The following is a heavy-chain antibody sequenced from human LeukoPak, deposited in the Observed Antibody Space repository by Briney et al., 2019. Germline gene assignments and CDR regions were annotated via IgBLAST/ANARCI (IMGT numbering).Heavy chain of an antibody. CDR2: ISGSGGST. V-gene: IGHV3-23*01. Sequence: GGSLRLSCAASGFTFSSYAMSWVRQAPGKGLEWVSAISGSGGSTYYADSVKGRFTISRDNSKNTLYLQMNSLRAEDTAAYYCARIVVVPAAMDVWGQGTTVTVSS. CDR3: ARIVVVPAAMDV. J-gene: IGHJ6*02. D-gene: IGHD2-2*01. CDR1: GFTFSSYA.